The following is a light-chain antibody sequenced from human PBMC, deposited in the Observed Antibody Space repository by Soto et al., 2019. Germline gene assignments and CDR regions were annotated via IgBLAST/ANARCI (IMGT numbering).Light chain of an antibody. CDR2: GAS. J-gene: IGKJ3*01. CDR1: QSVSSSY. Sequence: EIVLTQSPGTLSLSPGERATLSCRASQSVSSSYLAWYQQKPGQAPRLLIYGASSRATGIPDRFSGSWSGTDFTRTISRLEPEDFAVYYCQQYGSSPFTFGPGTKVDIK. CDR3: QQYGSSPFT. V-gene: IGKV3-20*01.